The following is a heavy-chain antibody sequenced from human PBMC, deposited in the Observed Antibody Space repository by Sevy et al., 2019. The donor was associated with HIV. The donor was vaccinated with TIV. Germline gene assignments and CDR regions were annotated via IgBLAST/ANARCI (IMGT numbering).Heavy chain of an antibody. CDR2: ISSSSSTI. J-gene: IGHJ6*02. Sequence: GGSLRLSCAASGFTFSSYSMNWVRQAPGKGLEWVSYISSSSSTIYYADSVNGRFTISRDNAKNSLYLQMNSLRDEDTAVYYCARDRDYDSSGDYYGMDVWGQGTTVTVSS. CDR1: GFTFSSYS. CDR3: ARDRDYDSSGDYYGMDV. V-gene: IGHV3-48*02. D-gene: IGHD3-22*01.